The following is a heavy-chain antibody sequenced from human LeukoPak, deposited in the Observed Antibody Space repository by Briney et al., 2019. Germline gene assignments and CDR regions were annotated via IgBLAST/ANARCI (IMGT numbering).Heavy chain of an antibody. Sequence: SETLSLTCTVSGGSVRSGGYYWSWIRQSPGKGLEWIGYIYYSGSTNYNPSLESRVTVSADTSKNQFSLKLSSATAADTAVYYCARGWTPNHHTALAYWGQGTLVTVFS. CDR3: ARGWTPNHHTALAY. D-gene: IGHD5-18*01. CDR1: GGSVRSGGYY. V-gene: IGHV4-61*08. J-gene: IGHJ4*02. CDR2: IYYSGST.